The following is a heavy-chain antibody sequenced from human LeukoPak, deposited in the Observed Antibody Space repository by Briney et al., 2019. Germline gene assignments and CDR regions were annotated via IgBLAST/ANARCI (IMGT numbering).Heavy chain of an antibody. Sequence: GGSLRLSCAASGFTFSSYAMSWVRQAPGKGLEWVSAISGSGGSTYYADSVKGRFTISRDNSKNTLYLQMNSLRAEDTALYYCAKDMQVHDYSNYGDWDYWGQGTLVTVSS. CDR1: GFTFSSYA. D-gene: IGHD4-11*01. CDR2: ISGSGGST. J-gene: IGHJ4*02. CDR3: AKDMQVHDYSNYGDWDY. V-gene: IGHV3-23*01.